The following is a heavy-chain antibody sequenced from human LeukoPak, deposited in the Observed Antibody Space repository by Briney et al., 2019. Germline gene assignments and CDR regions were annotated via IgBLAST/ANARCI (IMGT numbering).Heavy chain of an antibody. Sequence: GGSLRLSCAASGFTFRIHAMSWVRQAPGKGLEWVSTIGSGDDLHYADSVKGRFTVSRDDPQNTLYLQMNSLRAEDAAIYCCAKDATPGNSVYDHFDYWGQGTLVTVSS. D-gene: IGHD5/OR15-5a*01. CDR3: AKDATPGNSVYDHFDY. CDR2: IGSGDDL. CDR1: GFTFRIHA. J-gene: IGHJ4*02. V-gene: IGHV3-23*01.